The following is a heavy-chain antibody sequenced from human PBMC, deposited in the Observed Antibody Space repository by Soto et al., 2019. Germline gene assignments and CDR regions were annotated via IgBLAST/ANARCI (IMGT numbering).Heavy chain of an antibody. CDR3: ARGTHTGTGTFDY. D-gene: IGHD1-1*01. J-gene: IGHJ4*02. CDR1: GFTFSTYG. CDR2: IWYDGSYK. Sequence: AGGSLRLSCAASGFTFSTYGMHWVRLAPGKGLEWVAVIWYDGSYKYYADSVKGRFTLSRDNSKNTLYMQLNSLRAEDTAVYYCARGTHTGTGTFDYWGQGTLVTVSS. V-gene: IGHV3-33*01.